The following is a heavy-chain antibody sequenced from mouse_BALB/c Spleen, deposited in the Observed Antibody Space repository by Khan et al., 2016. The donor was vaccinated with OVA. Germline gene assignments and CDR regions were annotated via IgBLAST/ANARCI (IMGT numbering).Heavy chain of an antibody. CDR2: IIPSNGAT. D-gene: IGHD2-14*01. V-gene: IGHV1-18*01. CDR1: GYTFTEYT. CDR3: SRDGAYYRYYWFAY. Sequence: EVKLMESGPEVVKPGASVKISCKTSGYTFTEYTMHWVKQSHGKSLEWVGGIIPSNGATKYNQKFKSKATLTVDKSSSTAYMELRSLTSEDSAFYYCSRDGAYYRYYWFAYWGHGTLVTVSA. J-gene: IGHJ3*01.